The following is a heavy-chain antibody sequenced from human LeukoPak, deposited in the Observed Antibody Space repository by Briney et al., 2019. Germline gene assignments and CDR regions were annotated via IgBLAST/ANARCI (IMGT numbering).Heavy chain of an antibody. CDR2: ISAYNGNT. D-gene: IGHD6-13*01. CDR1: GYIFTIYG. CDR3: ARDGPDIAAAGTDY. V-gene: IGHV1-18*01. Sequence: ASVTVSCTASGYIFTIYGISWVRQAPGQGLEWMGWISAYNGNTNYAQKLQGRVTMTTDTSTSTAYMELRSLRSDDTAVYYCARDGPDIAAAGTDYRGQGTLVTVSS. J-gene: IGHJ4*02.